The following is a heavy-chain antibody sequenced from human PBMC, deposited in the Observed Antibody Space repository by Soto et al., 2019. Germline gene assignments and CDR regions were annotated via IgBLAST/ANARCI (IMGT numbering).Heavy chain of an antibody. V-gene: IGHV3-23*01. CDR3: AKDLVGATKPYYFDY. Sequence: GGSLRLSCAASGFTFSSYAMSWVRQAPGKGLEWVSAISGSGGSTYYADSVKGRFTISRDNSKNTLYLQMNSLRAEDTAVYYCAKDLVGATKPYYFDYWGQGTLVTVSS. CDR2: ISGSGGST. D-gene: IGHD1-26*01. CDR1: GFTFSSYA. J-gene: IGHJ4*02.